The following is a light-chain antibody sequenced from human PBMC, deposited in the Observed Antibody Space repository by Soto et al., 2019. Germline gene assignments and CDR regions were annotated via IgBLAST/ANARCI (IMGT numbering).Light chain of an antibody. V-gene: IGKV1-39*01. CDR2: TTS. Sequence: DIQMTQSPSSLSASVGDRVTITCRASQNIANYLNWYQQKSGRAPSLLIYTTSSLQSGVSSRFSGSGSGTDFTLTISSLQPEDSAVYYCQHSSTSPPTFGGGTKVEIK. J-gene: IGKJ4*01. CDR1: QNIANY. CDR3: QHSSTSPPT.